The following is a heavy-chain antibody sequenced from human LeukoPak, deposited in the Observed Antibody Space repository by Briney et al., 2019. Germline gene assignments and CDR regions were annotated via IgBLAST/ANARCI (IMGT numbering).Heavy chain of an antibody. CDR3: GRHARDQSGYYTTVDY. V-gene: IGHV4-39*01. D-gene: IGHD3-22*01. CDR1: GDSINTKTYY. Sequence: PSETLSLTCSVSGDSINTKTYYWGWIRQSPGTGLEWIGSIYHTGSTYYKSSLESRVSISVDTAKNQFSLTLSSVTAEDTAVYYCGRHARDQSGYYTTVDYWGQGILVTVSS. J-gene: IGHJ4*02. CDR2: IYHTGST.